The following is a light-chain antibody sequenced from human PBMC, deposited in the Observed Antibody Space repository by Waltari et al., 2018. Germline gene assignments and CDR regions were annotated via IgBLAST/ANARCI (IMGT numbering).Light chain of an antibody. Sequence: EIVLTQSPGTLSLSPGERATLPCRASESVTKYVAWYQHKPGQAPRLLIYGASTRVIGIPDRISGSGSGTDFTLIITRLEPEDFAMYYCQQYVSSPKTFGPGTKVEIK. CDR3: QQYVSSPKT. CDR1: ESVTKY. V-gene: IGKV3-20*01. CDR2: GAS. J-gene: IGKJ1*01.